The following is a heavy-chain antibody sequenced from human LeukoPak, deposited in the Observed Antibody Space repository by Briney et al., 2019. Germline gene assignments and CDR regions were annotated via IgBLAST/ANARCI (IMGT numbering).Heavy chain of an antibody. V-gene: IGHV1-2*06. CDR1: GYTFTGYY. Sequence: ASVKVSCKASGYTFTGYYMHWVRQAPGQGLEWMGRINPNSGGTNYAQKFQGRVTMTRDTSTSTVYMELSSLRSEDTAVYYCARGQGYSSSWFNPFDYWGQGTLVTVSS. CDR3: ARGQGYSSSWFNPFDY. J-gene: IGHJ4*02. CDR2: INPNSGGT. D-gene: IGHD6-13*01.